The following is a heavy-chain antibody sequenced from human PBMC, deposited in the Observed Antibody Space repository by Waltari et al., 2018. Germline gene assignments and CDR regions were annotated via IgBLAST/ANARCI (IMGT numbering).Heavy chain of an antibody. CDR3: AKDISDTGGFDY. V-gene: IGHV3-9*01. J-gene: IGHJ4*02. Sequence: VHGGRSLRLSCAASGFTFDDYAMHWVRQAPGKGLEWVSGISWNSGSIGYADSVKGRFTISRDNAKNSLYLQMNSLRAEDTALYYCAKDISDTGGFDYWGQGTLVTVSS. CDR2: ISWNSGSI. D-gene: IGHD5-18*01. CDR1: GFTFDDYA.